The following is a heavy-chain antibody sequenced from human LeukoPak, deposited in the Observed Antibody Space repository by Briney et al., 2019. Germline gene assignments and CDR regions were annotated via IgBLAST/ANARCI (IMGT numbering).Heavy chain of an antibody. D-gene: IGHD3-10*01. CDR3: ARLSLLMVRGVFDY. J-gene: IGHJ4*02. CDR2: IYYSGST. V-gene: IGHV4-39*01. Sequence: PSETLSLTCTVSGGSISSSSYYWGWIRQPPGKGLEWIGSIYYSGSTYYNPSLKSRVTISVDTSKNQFSLKLSSVTAADTAVYYCARLSLLMVRGVFDYWDQGTLVTVSS. CDR1: GGSISSSSYY.